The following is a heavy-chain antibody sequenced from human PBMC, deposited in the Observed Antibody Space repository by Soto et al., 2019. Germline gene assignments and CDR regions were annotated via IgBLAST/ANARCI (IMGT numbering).Heavy chain of an antibody. J-gene: IGHJ4*02. CDR3: ARPFFSCSSTSCYDY. D-gene: IGHD2-2*01. Sequence: PGESLKVSCQGSGYSFTSYWSGWVRQLPGKGLEWMGIIYPGDSDTRYSPSFQGQVTISADKSISTAYLQWSSLKASDTAMYYCARPFFSCSSTSCYDYWGQGTLVTVSS. CDR2: IYPGDSDT. CDR1: GYSFTSYW. V-gene: IGHV5-51*01.